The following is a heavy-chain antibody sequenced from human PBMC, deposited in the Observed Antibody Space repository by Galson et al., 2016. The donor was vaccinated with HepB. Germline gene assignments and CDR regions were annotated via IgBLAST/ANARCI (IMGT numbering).Heavy chain of an antibody. V-gene: IGHV1-69*04. D-gene: IGHD1-26*01. CDR1: GGTFSRHA. J-gene: IGHJ1*01. CDR2: TVPLLHVT. Sequence: SVKVSCKASGGTFSRHAISWVRQAPGQGLEWMGRTVPLLHVTTYAQQFQGRVTIIADDSTSTFFLELSGLRSEDTAVYYCVRDWQVGLKEDFQQWGQGTLVSVSS. CDR3: VRDWQVGLKEDFQQ.